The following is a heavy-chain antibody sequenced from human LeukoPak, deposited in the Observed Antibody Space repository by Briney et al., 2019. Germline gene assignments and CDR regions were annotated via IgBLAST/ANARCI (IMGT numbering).Heavy chain of an antibody. D-gene: IGHD5-12*01. J-gene: IGHJ4*02. CDR3: ARLGYSGYDDQFDY. V-gene: IGHV4-4*07. Sequence: SETLSLTCTVSGGSINNYYWSWIRQPAGKGLEWIGLIYSSGSTSYNPSLKSRVTMSVDTSKKQFSLRLSSVTAADTAVYYCARLGYSGYDDQFDYWGQGTLVTVSS. CDR1: GGSINNYY. CDR2: IYSSGST.